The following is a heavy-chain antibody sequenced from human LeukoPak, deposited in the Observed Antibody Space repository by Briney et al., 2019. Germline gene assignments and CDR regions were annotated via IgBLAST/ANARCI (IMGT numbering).Heavy chain of an antibody. J-gene: IGHJ4*02. CDR1: GFTVSYNY. CDR3: ARNDGSGYYYPLPY. D-gene: IGHD3-22*01. CDR2: IYSGGST. Sequence: GGSLRLSCAASGFTVSYNYMSWVRQAPGKGLEWVSVIYSGGSTYYADSVKGRFTISRDNSKNTLYLQMNSLRAEDTAVYYCARNDGSGYYYPLPYWGQGTLVTVSS. V-gene: IGHV3-66*01.